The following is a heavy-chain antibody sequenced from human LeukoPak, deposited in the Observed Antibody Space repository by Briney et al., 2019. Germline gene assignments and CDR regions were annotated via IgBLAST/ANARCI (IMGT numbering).Heavy chain of an antibody. V-gene: IGHV1-69*01. CDR2: IIPMSGTT. Sequence: GSSVKVSCKASGDTFSSYAFSWVRQAPGQGLEWMGAIIPMSGTTHYAQNFQGRVTITSDESTRTVYLEVTSLRSEDTALYYCARSNNVFFAGDHWGQGILVTVSS. J-gene: IGHJ4*02. CDR1: GDTFSSYA. D-gene: IGHD1/OR15-1a*01. CDR3: ARSNNVFFAGDH.